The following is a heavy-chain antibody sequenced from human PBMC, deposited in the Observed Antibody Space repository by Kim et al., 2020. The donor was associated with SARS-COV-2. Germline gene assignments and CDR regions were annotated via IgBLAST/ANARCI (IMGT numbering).Heavy chain of an antibody. Sequence: GESLKISCKGSGYSFSSHWISWVRQTPEKGLEWMWRTDSSFHSDYSPSFEGHVSISVDKSLTTAYLQWSSLRASDSAIYFCARHLRGSTTSLDNWGQGTRVTVSS. J-gene: IGHJ4*02. CDR1: GYSFSSHW. CDR3: ARHLRGSTTSLDN. D-gene: IGHD1-1*01. V-gene: IGHV5-10-1*01. CDR2: TDSSFHS.